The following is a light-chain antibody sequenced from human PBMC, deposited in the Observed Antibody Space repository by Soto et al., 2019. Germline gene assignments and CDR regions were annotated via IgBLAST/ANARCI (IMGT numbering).Light chain of an antibody. CDR2: AAS. J-gene: IGKJ1*01. Sequence: DIQMTQSPSSLSASVGDRVTITCRASPVIRNDLGWYQQRQGKAPKRRIYAASSLQIGVPSRFSGSGSGTEFTLTISSRQPEDFATYYCLQHNIYPCTFGPGTKVEIK. V-gene: IGKV1-17*01. CDR1: PVIRND. CDR3: LQHNIYPCT.